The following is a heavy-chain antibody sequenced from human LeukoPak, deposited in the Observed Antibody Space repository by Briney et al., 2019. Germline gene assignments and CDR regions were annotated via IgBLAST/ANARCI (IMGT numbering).Heavy chain of an antibody. Sequence: GGSLRLSCAASGFSFSGYVMSWVRQAPGKGLEWVSAVGTSGDNTYYADSVKGRFTIARDNSRDTLSLQMNSLRAEDTAIYCCTCLDYWGQGTLVTVSS. CDR2: VGTSGDNT. CDR1: GFSFSGYV. J-gene: IGHJ4*02. CDR3: TCLDY. V-gene: IGHV3-23*01.